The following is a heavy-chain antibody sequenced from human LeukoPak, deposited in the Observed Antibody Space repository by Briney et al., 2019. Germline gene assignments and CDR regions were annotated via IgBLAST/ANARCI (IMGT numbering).Heavy chain of an antibody. CDR1: GYSFTNYW. Sequence: GESLKISCKGSGYSFTNYWIGWVRQMPGKGLKWMGIIYPGDSDARYSPSFQGQVTISADKSISTAYLQWSSLKASDTAMYYCARRQFHFYDTSGYYYFDYWGQGTLVTVSS. D-gene: IGHD3-22*01. CDR2: IYPGDSDA. CDR3: ARRQFHFYDTSGYYYFDY. J-gene: IGHJ4*02. V-gene: IGHV5-51*01.